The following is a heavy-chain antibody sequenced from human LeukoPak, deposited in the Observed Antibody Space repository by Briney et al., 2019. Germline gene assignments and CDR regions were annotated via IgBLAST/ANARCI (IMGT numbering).Heavy chain of an antibody. CDR1: GGSISSSSYY. J-gene: IGHJ3*02. D-gene: IGHD3-10*01. CDR2: INDSGST. V-gene: IGHV4-39*07. Sequence: PSETLSLTCTVSGGSISSSSYYWGWIRQPPGKGLEWIGEINDSGSTNYIPSLKSRVTISVDRSKNQFSLKLSSVTAADTAVYYCAGELLYHAFDIWGQGTMVTVSS. CDR3: AGELLYHAFDI.